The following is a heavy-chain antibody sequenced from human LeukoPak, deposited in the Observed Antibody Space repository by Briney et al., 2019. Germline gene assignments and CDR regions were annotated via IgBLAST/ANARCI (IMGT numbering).Heavy chain of an antibody. D-gene: IGHD1-26*01. CDR1: GYTFTSYG. J-gene: IGHJ4*02. CDR2: ISAYNGNT. Sequence: ASVEVSCKASGYTFTSYGISWVRQAPGQGLEWMGWISAYNGNTNYAQKLQGRVTMTTDTSTSTAYMELRSLRSDDTAVYYCARDLTSIVGATEVDYWGQGTLVTVSS. CDR3: ARDLTSIVGATEVDY. V-gene: IGHV1-18*01.